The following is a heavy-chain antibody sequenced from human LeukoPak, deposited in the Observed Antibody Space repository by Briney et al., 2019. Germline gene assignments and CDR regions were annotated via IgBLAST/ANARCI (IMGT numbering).Heavy chain of an antibody. CDR2: IRHSDGST. V-gene: IGHV3-23*01. J-gene: IGHJ4*02. CDR3: AKGLETESRLDS. CDR1: GFTFNIYT. D-gene: IGHD1-1*01. Sequence: GGSLRLSCAASGFTFNIYTMYWVRQAPGKGLEWVSGIRHSDGSTYYADSVKGRFTIYSDNSKNTLFLQMNSLRAEDTALYYCAKGLETESRLDSWGQGTLVTVSS.